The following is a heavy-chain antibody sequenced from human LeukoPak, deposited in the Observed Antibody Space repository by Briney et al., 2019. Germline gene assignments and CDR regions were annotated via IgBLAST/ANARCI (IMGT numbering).Heavy chain of an antibody. D-gene: IGHD3-22*01. V-gene: IGHV3-7*02. Sequence: GGSLRLSCAASGFTFSTSWMSWVRQAPGRGLEWLANINQGGSEKYYVDSVRGRFTISRDNAKNSLYLQMNSLRDEDTAVYYCARASPSGYDYWGQGTLVTVSS. CDR1: GFTFSTSW. CDR2: INQGGSEK. J-gene: IGHJ4*02. CDR3: ARASPSGYDY.